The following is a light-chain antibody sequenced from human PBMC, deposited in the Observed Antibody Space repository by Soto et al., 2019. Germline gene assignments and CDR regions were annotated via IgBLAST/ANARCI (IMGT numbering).Light chain of an antibody. CDR2: GNS. V-gene: IGLV1-40*01. CDR1: SSNIGAGYD. CDR3: QSYDSSHNYV. J-gene: IGLJ1*01. Sequence: VLTQPPSVSGAPGQRVTISCTGSSSNIGAGYDVHWYQQLPGTAPKLLIYGNSNRPSGVPDRFSGSKSGTSASLAITGLQAEDEADYYCQSYDSSHNYVFGTGTKVTVL.